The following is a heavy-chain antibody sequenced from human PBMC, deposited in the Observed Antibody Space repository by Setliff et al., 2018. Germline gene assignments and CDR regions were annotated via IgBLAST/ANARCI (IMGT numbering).Heavy chain of an antibody. D-gene: IGHD3-22*01. V-gene: IGHV3-9*01. J-gene: IGHJ4*02. CDR1: GFTFDDYA. CDR3: ANGGRDFYDSSGYYSD. Sequence: PGGSLRLSCAASGFTFDDYAMHWVRQAPGKGLEWVSGITWDSAGIGYADSVKGRFTISRDNVKKSLYLQMNSLRPEDTALYYCANGGRDFYDSSGYYSDWGQGTLVTVPS. CDR2: ITWDSAGI.